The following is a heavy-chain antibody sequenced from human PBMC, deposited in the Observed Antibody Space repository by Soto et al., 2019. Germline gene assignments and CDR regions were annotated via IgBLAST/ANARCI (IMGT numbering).Heavy chain of an antibody. J-gene: IGHJ4*02. CDR3: AKPGWSDSGCCHF. D-gene: IGHD6-19*01. CDR2: VTDSGRKT. V-gene: IGHV3-23*01. CDR1: GFTFDTYY. Sequence: EVLLLQSGGGLVQPGGSLRLSCVASGFTFDTYYMSWVRQAPGKGLEWVSTVTDSGRKTYYADSVKGRCTISRDKSRNPVCLQVNSPRAEDTAVYYCAKPGWSDSGCCHFWGQGSLVTVSS.